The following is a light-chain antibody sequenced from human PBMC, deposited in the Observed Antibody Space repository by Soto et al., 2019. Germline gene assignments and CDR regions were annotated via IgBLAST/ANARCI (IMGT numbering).Light chain of an antibody. CDR3: QHYGTSPCS. J-gene: IGKJ2*02. CDR2: GAS. V-gene: IGKV3-20*01. Sequence: EIVLTQSPGTLSLSPGERATLSCRVSQSVDRKYLAWYQQKPGQAPRLLIYGASSRAAGVPDRFSGSGSGTDFILTITRLQREDFAVYYCQHYGTSPCSFGQGTKMEIK. CDR1: QSVDRKY.